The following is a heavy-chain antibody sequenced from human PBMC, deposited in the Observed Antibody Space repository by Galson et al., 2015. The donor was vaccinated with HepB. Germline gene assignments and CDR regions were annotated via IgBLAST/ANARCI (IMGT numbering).Heavy chain of an antibody. V-gene: IGHV3-53*01. CDR3: ASHFYDSSGYEPTDAFDI. J-gene: IGHJ3*02. D-gene: IGHD3-22*01. CDR2: IYSGGST. Sequence: SLRLSCAASGFTVSSNYMSWVRQAPGKGLEWVSVIYSGGSTYYADSVKGRFTISRDNSKNTLYLQMNSLRAEDTAVYYCASHFYDSSGYEPTDAFDIWGQGTMVTVSS. CDR1: GFTVSSNY.